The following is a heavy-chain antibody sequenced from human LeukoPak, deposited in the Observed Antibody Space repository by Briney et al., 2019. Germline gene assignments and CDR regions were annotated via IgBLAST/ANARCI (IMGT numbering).Heavy chain of an antibody. CDR2: IYNGDDT. J-gene: IGHJ4*02. Sequence: PGGALRLSCAASGFTVSSNYMSWVREAPGKGLEWFSIIYNGDDTYYSDSVKGRFTISRDNSKNTLYLQMNSLRVEDTAVYYCARVLRYQLPPDFWGQGTLVTVSS. D-gene: IGHD2-2*01. V-gene: IGHV3-53*01. CDR1: GFTVSSNY. CDR3: ARVLRYQLPPDF.